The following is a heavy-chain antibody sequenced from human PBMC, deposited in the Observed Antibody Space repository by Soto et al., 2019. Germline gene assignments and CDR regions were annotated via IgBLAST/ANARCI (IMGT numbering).Heavy chain of an antibody. CDR3: AKPPYSRSSTSCYDY. CDR1: GFTFSDYW. D-gene: IGHD2-2*01. Sequence: GGSLRLSCAASGFTFSDYWMHWVRQTPGKGLVWVSRISGDGSSTNYADSVKGRFTISRDNAENTLYLQMTSLRAEDTAVYYCAKPPYSRSSTSCYDYWGQGTLVTVSS. CDR2: ISGDGSST. V-gene: IGHV3-74*01. J-gene: IGHJ4*02.